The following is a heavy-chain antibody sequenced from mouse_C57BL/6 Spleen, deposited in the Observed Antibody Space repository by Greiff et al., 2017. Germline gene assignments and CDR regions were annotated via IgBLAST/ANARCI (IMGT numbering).Heavy chain of an antibody. D-gene: IGHD2-5*01. CDR2: FYPGSGSI. Sequence: QVQLQQSGAELVKPGASVKLSCKASGYTFTEYTIHWVKQRSGQGLEWIGWFYPGSGSIKYNEKFKDKATLTADKSSSTVYMELSRLTSEDSAVYCCARHEDGGSNYWSYWYFDVWGTGTTVTVSS. CDR3: ARHEDGGSNYWSYWYFDV. V-gene: IGHV1-62-2*01. CDR1: GYTFTEYT. J-gene: IGHJ1*03.